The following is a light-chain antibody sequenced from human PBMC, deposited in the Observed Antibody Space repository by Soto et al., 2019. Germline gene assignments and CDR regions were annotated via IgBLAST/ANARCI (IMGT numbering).Light chain of an antibody. Sequence: QSALTQPASVSGSPGQSITISCTGTSSDVGGYNYVSWYQQHPGKAPKLMIYEVSNRPSGVSNRFSCSKSGNTASLTISGLQAEDEADYYCSSYTSSSHYVFGTGTKLTVL. CDR3: SSYTSSSHYV. CDR2: EVS. J-gene: IGLJ1*01. V-gene: IGLV2-14*01. CDR1: SSDVGGYNY.